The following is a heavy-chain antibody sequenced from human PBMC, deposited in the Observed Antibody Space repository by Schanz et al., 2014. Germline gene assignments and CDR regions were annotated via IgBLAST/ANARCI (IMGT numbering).Heavy chain of an antibody. Sequence: QVQLVESGGAVVQPGGSLRLSCAATGFTFSDFGMHWVRQASGKGLEWVAFMPFDYSSQYYADSVKGRFTISRDNSKNTLYLQMNSLRAEDTAVYFCARDLKFLSGSYFDPGGQGTLVTVSS. V-gene: IGHV3-30*02. CDR1: GFTFSDFG. J-gene: IGHJ5*02. D-gene: IGHD1-26*01. CDR3: ARDLKFLSGSYFDP. CDR2: MPFDYSSQ.